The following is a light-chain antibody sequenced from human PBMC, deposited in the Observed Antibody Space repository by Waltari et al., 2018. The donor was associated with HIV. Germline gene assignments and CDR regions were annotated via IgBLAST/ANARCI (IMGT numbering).Light chain of an antibody. V-gene: IGKV2-28*01. CDR1: ESLLFSNGYYY. CDR3: MQTLQSVFT. Sequence: IVMTQSPVSLPVTPGEPAAISCTPSESLLFSNGYYYLNWYLQRPGQSPQLLIYLGSSRASGVPDRFSGSGSGTDFTLKISRVEAEDVGIYYCMQTLQSVFTFGPGTRVEIK. CDR2: LGS. J-gene: IGKJ3*01.